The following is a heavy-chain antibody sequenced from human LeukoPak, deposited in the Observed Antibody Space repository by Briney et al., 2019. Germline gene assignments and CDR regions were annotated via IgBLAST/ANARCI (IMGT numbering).Heavy chain of an antibody. CDR2: LYSGGTT. J-gene: IGHJ4*02. D-gene: IGHD3-22*01. V-gene: IGHV3-53*01. CDR1: GFSVSNNY. Sequence: GGSLRLSCAASGFSVSNNYVSWVRQAPGKGLEWVSVLYSGGTTYYADSVKGRFTISRDNSKNTLYLQMNSLRAEDTAVYYCAGRYDSSGYPLHWGQGTLVTVSP. CDR3: AGRYDSSGYPLH.